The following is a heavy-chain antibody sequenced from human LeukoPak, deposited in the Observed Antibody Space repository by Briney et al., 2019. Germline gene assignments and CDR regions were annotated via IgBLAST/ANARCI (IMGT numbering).Heavy chain of an antibody. CDR2: IRSKAYSGTT. J-gene: IGHJ5*02. D-gene: IGHD2-15*01. V-gene: IGHV3-49*04. Sequence: PGGSLRLSCTASGFTFGDYAMSWVRQAPGKGLEWVGFIRSKAYSGTTEYAASVKGRFTISRDDSKSIAYLQMNSLKTEDTAVYYCTTYCSGGSCYEWFDPWGQGTLVTVSS. CDR1: GFTFGDYA. CDR3: TTYCSGGSCYEWFDP.